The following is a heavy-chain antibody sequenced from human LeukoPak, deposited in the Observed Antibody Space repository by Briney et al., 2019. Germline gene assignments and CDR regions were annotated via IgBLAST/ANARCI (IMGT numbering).Heavy chain of an antibody. CDR3: AKMGGYEGDYFDY. V-gene: IGHV3-23*01. Sequence: GGSLRLSCAASGFTFSSYAMSWVRQAPGKGLEWVSAISGSGGSTYYADSVKGRFTISRDISKNTLYLQMNSLRAEDTAVYYCAKMGGYEGDYFDYWGQGTLVTVSS. CDR2: ISGSGGST. D-gene: IGHD5-12*01. CDR1: GFTFSSYA. J-gene: IGHJ4*02.